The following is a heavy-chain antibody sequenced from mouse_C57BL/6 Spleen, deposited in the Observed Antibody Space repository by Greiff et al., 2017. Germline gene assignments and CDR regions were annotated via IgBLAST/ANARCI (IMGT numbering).Heavy chain of an antibody. D-gene: IGHD2-2*01. CDR2: INPNNGGT. CDR3: ARDGYDVRLYAMDY. CDR1: GYTFTDYN. J-gene: IGHJ4*01. V-gene: IGHV1-22*01. Sequence: EVQLQQSGPELVKPGASVKMSCKASGYTFTDYNMHWVKQSHGKSLEWIGYINPNNGGTSYNQKFKGKATLTVNKSSSTAYMELRSLTSEDSAVYYCARDGYDVRLYAMDYWGQGTSVTVAS.